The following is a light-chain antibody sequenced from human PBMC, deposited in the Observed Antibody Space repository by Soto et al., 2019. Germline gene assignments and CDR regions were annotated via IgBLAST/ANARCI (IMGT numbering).Light chain of an antibody. J-gene: IGKJ1*01. V-gene: IGKV3-20*01. CDR2: DAS. CDR3: HQHGDSPWT. CDR1: QSVSGSH. Sequence: EIVLTQSPGTLSLSPGERATLSCTASQSVSGSHSAWYQQKPGQAPRLLIYDASSRATGIPDRFSGSGSGTDFTLTISRLEPEDFAVYYCHQHGDSPWTFGQGTEV.